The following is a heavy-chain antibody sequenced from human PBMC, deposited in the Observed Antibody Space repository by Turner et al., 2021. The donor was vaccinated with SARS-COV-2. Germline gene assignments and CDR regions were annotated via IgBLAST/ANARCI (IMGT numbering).Heavy chain of an antibody. Sequence: QGQLQQWGAGLLKPAENLSLTCEVSRGSFCGNWWNWIRQPPGKGLEWIEEINHTLGRTNYIPSLKCRVTISVDPSTIQFSLTLRSVTAAHTAVYFCVTGGFWRFDPWGQGTLVTVSS. V-gene: IGHV4-34*02. CDR1: RGSFCGNW. CDR2: INHTLGRT. D-gene: IGHD3-10*01. J-gene: IGHJ5*02. CDR3: VTGGFWRFDP.